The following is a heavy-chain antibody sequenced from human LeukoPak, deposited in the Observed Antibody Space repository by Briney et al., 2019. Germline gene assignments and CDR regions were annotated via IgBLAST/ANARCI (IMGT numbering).Heavy chain of an antibody. D-gene: IGHD3-10*01. CDR2: INPSGGST. Sequence: GASVKVSCKASGYTFTSYYMHWVRQAPGQGLEWMGIINPSGGSTSYAQKFQGRVTMTRDTSISTAYMELSRLRSDDTAVYYCARLLWFGEGYYGMDVWGQGTTVTVSS. V-gene: IGHV1-46*01. J-gene: IGHJ6*02. CDR3: ARLLWFGEGYYGMDV. CDR1: GYTFTSYY.